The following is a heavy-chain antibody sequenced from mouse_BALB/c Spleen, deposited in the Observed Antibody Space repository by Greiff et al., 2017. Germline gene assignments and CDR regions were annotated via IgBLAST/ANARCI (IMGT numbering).Heavy chain of an antibody. Sequence: EVNVVESGGGLVQPGGSRKLSCAASGFTFSDYGMAWVRQAPGKGPEWVAFISNLAYSIYYADTVTGRFTISRENAKNTLYLEMSSLKSEDTAMYYCARAYGRYWYFDVWGAGTTVTVSS. CDR3: ARAYGRYWYFDV. CDR1: GFTFSDYG. CDR2: ISNLAYSI. J-gene: IGHJ1*01. D-gene: IGHD2-10*02. V-gene: IGHV5-15*02.